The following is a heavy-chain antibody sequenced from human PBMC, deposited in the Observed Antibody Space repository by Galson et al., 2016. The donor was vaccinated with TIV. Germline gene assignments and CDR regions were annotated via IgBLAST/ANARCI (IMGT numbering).Heavy chain of an antibody. CDR1: GYIFINYY. Sequence: SVKVSCKASGYIFINYYIHWVRQAPGQGLERLGWFNPDSGATQYAQKFQGRVTMTRDTSTSTAYMELRRLISDDTAVYYCARVNWARAFDYWGQETQVTVSS. D-gene: IGHD7-27*01. V-gene: IGHV1-2*02. CDR3: ARVNWARAFDY. CDR2: FNPDSGAT. J-gene: IGHJ4*02.